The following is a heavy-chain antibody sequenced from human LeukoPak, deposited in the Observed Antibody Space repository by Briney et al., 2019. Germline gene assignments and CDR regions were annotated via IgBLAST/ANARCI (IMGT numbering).Heavy chain of an antibody. Sequence: GGSLRLSCAASGFTFSSYWMHWVRQAPGKGLEWVSGISASGGNTNYADSVKGRFTISRDNSYNTLYLQMNSLRAEDTAVYYCAKTVTSSGYRLDYWGQGTLVTISS. CDR1: GFTFSSYW. CDR3: AKTVTSSGYRLDY. D-gene: IGHD3-22*01. V-gene: IGHV3-23*01. CDR2: ISASGGNT. J-gene: IGHJ4*02.